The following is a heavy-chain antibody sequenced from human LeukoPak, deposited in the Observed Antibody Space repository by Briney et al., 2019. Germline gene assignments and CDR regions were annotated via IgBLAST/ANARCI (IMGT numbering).Heavy chain of an antibody. Sequence: PSETLSLTCTVSGGSISSSSYYWGWIRQPPGKGLEWIGSIYYSGSTYYNPSLKSRVTISADTSKNQCSLKLSSVTAADTAVYYCARQRGYYESSGYYPDYWGQGTLVTVSS. J-gene: IGHJ4*02. CDR2: IYYSGST. D-gene: IGHD3-22*01. CDR1: GGSISSSSYY. V-gene: IGHV4-39*01. CDR3: ARQRGYYESSGYYPDY.